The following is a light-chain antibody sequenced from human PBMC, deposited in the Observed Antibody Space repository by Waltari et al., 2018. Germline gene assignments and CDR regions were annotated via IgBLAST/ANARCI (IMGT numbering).Light chain of an antibody. V-gene: IGKV3-20*01. CDR1: QRVSRA. J-gene: IGKJ1*01. CDR3: QHYVRLPAT. Sequence: EIVLTQSPGSLSSSPGERVTLSCRASQRVSRALAWYQQTPAQAPRLLIFGASNRATGIPDRFSGSVSETDFSLTISRLEPEDFAVYYCQHYVRLPATFGRGTKVEIK. CDR2: GAS.